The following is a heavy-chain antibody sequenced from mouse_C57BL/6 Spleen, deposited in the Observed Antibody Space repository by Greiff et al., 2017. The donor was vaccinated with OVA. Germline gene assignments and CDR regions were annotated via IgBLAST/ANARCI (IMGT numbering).Heavy chain of an antibody. CDR3: TRRLRLLYYAMDY. D-gene: IGHD2-2*01. J-gene: IGHJ4*01. V-gene: IGHV6-6*01. CDR2: IRNKANNHAT. CDR1: GFTFSDAW. Sequence: EVQGVESGGGLVQPGGSMKLSCAASGFTFSDAWMDWVRQSPEKGLEWVAEIRNKANNHATYYAESVKGRFTISRDDSKSSVYLQMNSLRAEDTGIYYCTRRLRLLYYAMDYWGQGTSVTVSS.